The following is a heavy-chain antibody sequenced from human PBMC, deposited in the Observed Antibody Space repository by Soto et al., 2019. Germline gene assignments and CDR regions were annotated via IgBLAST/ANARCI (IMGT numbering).Heavy chain of an antibody. CDR1: GGTFSSYA. CDR2: IVPLFRTT. D-gene: IGHD6-13*01. Sequence: ASVKVSCKTSGGTFSSYAISWVRQAPGQGLEWMGGIVPLFRTTNYAQKFQGKVTITADTSTYTVYMELSGLRSGDTAVYYCARDASRDSSARGWFDPWGPGTLVTVSS. J-gene: IGHJ5*02. V-gene: IGHV1-69*06. CDR3: ARDASRDSSARGWFDP.